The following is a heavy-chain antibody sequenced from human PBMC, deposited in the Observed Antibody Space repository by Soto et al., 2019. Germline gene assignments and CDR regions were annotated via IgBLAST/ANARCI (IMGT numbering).Heavy chain of an antibody. D-gene: IGHD2-2*01. CDR3: ARGGIVVVPARGWFDP. CDR2: IFYSGTT. J-gene: IGHJ5*02. CDR1: GGSINSGGYY. Sequence: SETLSLTCTVSGGSINSGGYYWSWIRQHPVKGLEWIGYIFYSGTTYYNPSLKSRVTISVDTSKNQFSLKLSSVTAADTAVYYCARGGIVVVPARGWFDPWGQGTLVTVSS. V-gene: IGHV4-31*03.